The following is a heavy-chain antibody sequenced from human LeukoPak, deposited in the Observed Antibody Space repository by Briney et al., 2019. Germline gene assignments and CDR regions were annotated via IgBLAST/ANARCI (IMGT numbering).Heavy chain of an antibody. CDR3: ARRLYYYYGMDV. J-gene: IGHJ6*02. V-gene: IGHV3-7*01. CDR2: INQDGSEK. CDR1: GFSFSDYW. D-gene: IGHD3-16*01. Sequence: PGGFLRLSCAASGFSFSDYWMSWVRQAPGKGLEWVANINQDGSEKYYVASVTGRFTISRDNAKNSLYLQMNSLRVEDTAVYYCARRLYYYYGMDVWGQGTTVTVSS.